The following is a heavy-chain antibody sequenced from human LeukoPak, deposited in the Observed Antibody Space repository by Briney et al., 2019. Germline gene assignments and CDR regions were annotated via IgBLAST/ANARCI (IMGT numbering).Heavy chain of an antibody. CDR1: GFTVSSNY. CDR2: IYSGGST. CDR3: ASSDILTGTYFDY. D-gene: IGHD3-9*01. J-gene: IGHJ4*02. V-gene: IGHV3-66*01. Sequence: PGGSLRLSCVASGFTVSSNYMSWVRQAPGKELEWVSVIYSGGSTYYADSVKGRFTISRDNSKNTLYLQMNSLRAEDTAVYYCASSDILTGTYFDYWGQETLVTVSS.